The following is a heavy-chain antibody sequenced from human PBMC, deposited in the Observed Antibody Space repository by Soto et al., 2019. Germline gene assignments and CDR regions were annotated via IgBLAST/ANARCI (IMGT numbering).Heavy chain of an antibody. Sequence: RGSLRLSCAASGFTFSDYYMSWIRQAPGKGLEWVSYTSSSSSYTNYADSVKGRFTISRDNAKNSLYLQMNSLRAEDTAVYYCARGIRDGYNRGIYYFDYWGQGTLVTVSS. CDR1: GFTFSDYY. CDR3: ARGIRDGYNRGIYYFDY. D-gene: IGHD3-3*02. J-gene: IGHJ4*02. V-gene: IGHV3-11*06. CDR2: TSSSSSYT.